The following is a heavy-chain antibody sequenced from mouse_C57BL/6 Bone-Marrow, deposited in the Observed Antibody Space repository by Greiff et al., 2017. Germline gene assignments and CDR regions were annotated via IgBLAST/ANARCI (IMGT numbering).Heavy chain of an antibody. CDR3: ARRDYDVWYFDV. J-gene: IGHJ1*03. V-gene: IGHV1-72*01. D-gene: IGHD2-4*01. Sequence: QVQLQQPGAELVKPGASVKLSCKASGYTFTSYWMHWVKQRPGRGLEWLGRIDPNSGGTKYNEKFKSKATLTVDNPSSTAYMQLSSLTSEDSAVYCCARRDYDVWYFDVWGTGTTVTVSS. CDR2: IDPNSGGT. CDR1: GYTFTSYW.